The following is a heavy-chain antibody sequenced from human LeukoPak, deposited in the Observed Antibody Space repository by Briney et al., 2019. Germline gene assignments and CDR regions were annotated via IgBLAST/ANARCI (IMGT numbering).Heavy chain of an antibody. D-gene: IGHD3-16*01. J-gene: IGHJ4*02. CDR1: GGSISRYY. Sequence: NTSETLSLTCTVSGGSISRYYWTWIRQPPGKGLEWIGYVYDSGSTNYNPSLKSRVTISVDTSKNQFSLKLSSVTAADTAVYYCARTRGSYFDYWGQGTLVTVSS. CDR2: VYDSGST. CDR3: ARTRGSYFDY. V-gene: IGHV4-59*01.